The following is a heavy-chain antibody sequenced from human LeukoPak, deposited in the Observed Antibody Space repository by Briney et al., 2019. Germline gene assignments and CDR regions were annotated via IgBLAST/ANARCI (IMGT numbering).Heavy chain of an antibody. CDR1: GYTFTSYD. J-gene: IGHJ6*03. CDR3: ARVLWLSGSYYMDV. CDR2: MNPNSGNT. V-gene: IGHV1-8*01. D-gene: IGHD1-26*01. Sequence: ASVKVSCKASGYTFTSYDINWVRQATGQGLEWMGWMNPNSGNTGYAQKFQGRVTMTRNTSISTAYMELSSLRSEDTAVYYCARVLWLSGSYYMDVWGKGTTVTISS.